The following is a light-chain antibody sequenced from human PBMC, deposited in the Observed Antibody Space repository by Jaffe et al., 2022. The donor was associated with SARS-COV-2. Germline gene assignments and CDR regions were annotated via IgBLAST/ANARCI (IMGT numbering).Light chain of an antibody. Sequence: SYVLTQPPSVSVAPGQTARITCGGNNIGSKSVHWYQQKPGQAPVLVVYDDNDRPSGIPERLSGSNSGNTATLTISRVEAGDEADYYCQVWDSSSDHRVFGGGTKLTVL. J-gene: IGLJ3*02. CDR3: QVWDSSSDHRV. CDR2: DDN. V-gene: IGLV3-21*02. CDR1: NIGSKS.